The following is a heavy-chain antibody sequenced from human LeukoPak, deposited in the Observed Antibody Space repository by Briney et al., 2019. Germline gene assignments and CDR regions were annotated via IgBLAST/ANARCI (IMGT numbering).Heavy chain of an antibody. D-gene: IGHD3-9*01. Sequence: GASLRLSCAASGFTFSSYWMSWVRQAPGKGLEWVSAISGSGGSTYYADSVKGRFTISRDNSKNTLYLQMNSLRAEDTAVYYCAKAGVYDILTGYCLFDYWGQGTLVTVSS. CDR2: ISGSGGST. CDR1: GFTFSSYW. CDR3: AKAGVYDILTGYCLFDY. J-gene: IGHJ4*02. V-gene: IGHV3-23*01.